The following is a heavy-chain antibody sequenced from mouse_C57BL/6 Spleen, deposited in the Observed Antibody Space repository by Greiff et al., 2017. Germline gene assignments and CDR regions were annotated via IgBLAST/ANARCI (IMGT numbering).Heavy chain of an antibody. CDR2: INYDGSST. D-gene: IGHD3-3*01. Sequence: EVHLVESEGGLVQPGSSMKLSCTASGFTFSDYYMAWVRQVPEKGLEWVANINYDGSSTYYLDTLKSGFIISRDNAKNILYLQMSSLKSEDTATYYCARGGPYFGYWGQGTTLTVAS. V-gene: IGHV5-16*01. CDR3: ARGGPYFGY. J-gene: IGHJ2*01. CDR1: GFTFSDYY.